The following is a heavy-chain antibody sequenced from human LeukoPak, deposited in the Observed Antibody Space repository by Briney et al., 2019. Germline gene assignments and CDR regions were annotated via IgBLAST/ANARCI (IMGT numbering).Heavy chain of an antibody. V-gene: IGHV3-23*01. D-gene: IGHD6-19*01. Sequence: GSLRLSCAASGFTFRIYAMSWVRQAPGKGLEWVSAISGSDGSTNYAGSVKGRFSISRDNSKNSLYLQMNSLRAEDTAVYYCARVPPQWLPNRDAFDIWGQGTMVTVSS. CDR3: ARVPPQWLPNRDAFDI. J-gene: IGHJ3*02. CDR2: ISGSDGST. CDR1: GFTFRIYA.